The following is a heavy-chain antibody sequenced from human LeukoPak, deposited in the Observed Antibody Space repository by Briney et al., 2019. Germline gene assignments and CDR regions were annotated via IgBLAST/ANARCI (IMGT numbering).Heavy chain of an antibody. J-gene: IGHJ6*03. CDR3: ARGRVLRYFDWLQTSNYYYYMDV. D-gene: IGHD3-9*01. CDR2: MNPNSGNT. CDR1: GYTFTSYG. Sequence: RASVKVSCKASGYTFTSYGISWVRQATGQGLEWMGWMNPNSGNTGYAQKFQGRVTMTRNTSISTAYMELSSLRSEDTAVYYCARGRVLRYFDWLQTSNYYYYMDVWGKGTTVTISS. V-gene: IGHV1-8*02.